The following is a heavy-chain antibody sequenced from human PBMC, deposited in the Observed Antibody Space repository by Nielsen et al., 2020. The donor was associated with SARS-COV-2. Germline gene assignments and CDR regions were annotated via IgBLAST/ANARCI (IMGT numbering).Heavy chain of an antibody. D-gene: IGHD5-12*01. CDR1: GFTFSSYS. CDR3: TRDSGDGFDY. V-gene: IGHV3-49*04. CDR2: IRSKAYGGTT. Sequence: LKISCAASGFTFSSYSMNWVRQAPGKGLEWVGFIRSKAYGGTTEYAASVKGRFTISRDDSKSIAYLQMNSLKTEDTAVYYCTRDSGDGFDYWGQGTLVTVSS. J-gene: IGHJ4*02.